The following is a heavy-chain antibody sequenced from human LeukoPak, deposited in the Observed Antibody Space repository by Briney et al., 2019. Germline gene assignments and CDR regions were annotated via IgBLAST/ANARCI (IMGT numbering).Heavy chain of an antibody. D-gene: IGHD4-17*01. CDR3: ARGGDLYYFDY. Sequence: PGGSLRLSCAVSGFTFSDYYMSWIRQTPGKGLEWVSYISSSGSTIYYADSVKGRSSVSRDNAKNSVYVQLNSLRDEDTAVYYCARGGDLYYFDYWGQGTLVTVSS. J-gene: IGHJ4*02. V-gene: IGHV3-11*04. CDR1: GFTFSDYY. CDR2: ISSSGSTI.